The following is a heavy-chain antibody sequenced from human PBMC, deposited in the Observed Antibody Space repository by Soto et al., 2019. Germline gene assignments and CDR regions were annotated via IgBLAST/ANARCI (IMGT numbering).Heavy chain of an antibody. Sequence: QVQLQESGPGLVKPSETLSLTCTVSGGSISSYYWSWIRQPPGKGLEWMGYTDYSGSTNYNPSLTLRVPLPVDTSNNPFSRKLSSVPAADTAVYYCARQRDSTGNPVYYYGMDVWGQGTTVTVSS. D-gene: IGHD3-10*01. CDR2: TDYSGST. CDR3: ARQRDSTGNPVYYYGMDV. V-gene: IGHV4-59*08. J-gene: IGHJ6*02. CDR1: GGSISSYY.